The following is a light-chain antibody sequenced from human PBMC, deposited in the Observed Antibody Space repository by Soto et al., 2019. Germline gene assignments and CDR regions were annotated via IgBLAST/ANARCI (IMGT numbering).Light chain of an antibody. J-gene: IGLJ1*01. CDR3: SSFTNRFTFV. V-gene: IGLV2-14*01. CDR2: EVT. Sequence: QSVLTQPASVSGSPGQSIAISCTGTRSDVGAYNYVSRYQQHPGKAPKLMISEVTNRPSGVSDRFSGSKSGNTASLTISGLQAEDEADYYCSSFTNRFTFVFGTGTKVTVL. CDR1: RSDVGAYNY.